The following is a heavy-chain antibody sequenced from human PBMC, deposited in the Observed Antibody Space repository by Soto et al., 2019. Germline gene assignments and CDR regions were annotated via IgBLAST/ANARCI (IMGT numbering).Heavy chain of an antibody. D-gene: IGHD3-22*01. CDR3: ARIDDSSGYYLYWFDP. CDR1: GGTFSSYA. V-gene: IGHV1-69*13. CDR2: IIPIFGTA. Sequence: ASVKVSCKASGGTFSSYAISWVRQAPGQGLEWMGGIIPIFGTANYAQKFQGRVTITADESTSTAYMERSSLRSEDTAVYYCARIDDSSGYYLYWFDPWGQGTLVTVSS. J-gene: IGHJ5*02.